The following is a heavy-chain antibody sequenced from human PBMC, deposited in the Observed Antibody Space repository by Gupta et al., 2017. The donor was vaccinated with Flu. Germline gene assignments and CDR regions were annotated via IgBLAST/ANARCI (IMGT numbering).Heavy chain of an antibody. D-gene: IGHD1-7*01. CDR1: GDSLRSVVHY. V-gene: IGHV4-31*03. Sequence: QVQLQESGPGLVQHSQTLSLNCSVSGDSLRSVVHYWSWIRQHPGKGLEWIGYVYFNGDMYLNPSLESRVAISVDLSKNQFSLEVRSMTAADTAVYYCARRGTYFFDYWGQGIQVTVSS. J-gene: IGHJ4*02. CDR2: VYFNGDM. CDR3: ARRGTYFFDY.